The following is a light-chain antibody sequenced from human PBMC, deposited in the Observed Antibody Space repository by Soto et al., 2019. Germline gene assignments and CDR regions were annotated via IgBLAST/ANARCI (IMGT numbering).Light chain of an antibody. CDR2: DAS. V-gene: IGKV3-20*01. CDR3: QQYGSSGGIT. CDR1: QSVSYY. Sequence: VLANSPGPLALAPGERATLSGRPSQSVSYYLAWYQQKPGQAPRLLIYDASSRATGVPDRFSGGGSGTDFTLTISRLEPEDSAMYYCQQYGSSGGITFGHGTRLEIK. J-gene: IGKJ5*01.